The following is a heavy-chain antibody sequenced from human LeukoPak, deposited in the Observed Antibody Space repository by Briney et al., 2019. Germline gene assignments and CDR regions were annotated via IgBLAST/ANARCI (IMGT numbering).Heavy chain of an antibody. J-gene: IGHJ3*02. Sequence: PGGSLRLSCAASGFTFDDYAMHWVRQAPGKGLEWVSRISGDGGSTYYADSVKGRFTISRDNSKNSLYLQMNSLRTEDTALYYCAKENLVSGGYYDSSGSAFAIWGQGTMVTVSS. CDR3: AKENLVSGGYYDSSGSAFAI. V-gene: IGHV3-43*02. CDR1: GFTFDDYA. CDR2: ISGDGGST. D-gene: IGHD3-22*01.